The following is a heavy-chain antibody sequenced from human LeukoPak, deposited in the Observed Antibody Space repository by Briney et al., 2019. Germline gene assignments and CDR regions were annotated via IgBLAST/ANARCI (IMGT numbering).Heavy chain of an antibody. J-gene: IGHJ4*02. D-gene: IGHD5-18*01. CDR3: GKGRTGYSYGYGIDS. Sequence: GGSLRLSCAASGFNFSSYSMNWVRQAPGKGLEWVSSISSSSSYIYYADSVKGRFTISRDNAKNSLYLQMNSLRAEDTAVYYCGKGRTGYSYGYGIDSWGQGTLVTVSS. V-gene: IGHV3-21*04. CDR1: GFNFSSYS. CDR2: ISSSSSYI.